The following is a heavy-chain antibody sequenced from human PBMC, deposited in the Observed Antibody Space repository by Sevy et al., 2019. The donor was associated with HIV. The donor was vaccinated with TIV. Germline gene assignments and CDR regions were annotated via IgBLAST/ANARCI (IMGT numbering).Heavy chain of an antibody. V-gene: IGHV3-33*08. J-gene: IGHJ4*02. CDR2: IWYDGTIK. CDR3: ARGVGYCGGDCYSIDY. D-gene: IGHD2-21*02. CDR1: GFTFSSYV. Sequence: GGSLRLSCAASGFTFSSYVMHWVRQAPGKGLEWVALIWYDGTIKYYADSVKGRFTISRDNSKDTLFLQMNSLTPEDTSVDDCARGVGYCGGDCYSIDYGGQGALVTVSA.